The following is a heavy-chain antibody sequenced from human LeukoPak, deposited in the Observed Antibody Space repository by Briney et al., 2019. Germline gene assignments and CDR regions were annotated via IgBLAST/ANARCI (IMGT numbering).Heavy chain of an antibody. V-gene: IGHV4-4*02. CDR1: GDSISSSNW. CDR3: ARNGGNSDFDY. CDR2: IYHSGNT. J-gene: IGHJ4*02. Sequence: SETLSLTCAVSGDSISSSNWWTWVRQPPGKGLEWIGEIYHSGNTNYNSSLKSRVTMSVDKSKNQFSLNLNSVTAADTAVYYCARNGGNSDFDYWGQGTLVTVSS. D-gene: IGHD4-23*01.